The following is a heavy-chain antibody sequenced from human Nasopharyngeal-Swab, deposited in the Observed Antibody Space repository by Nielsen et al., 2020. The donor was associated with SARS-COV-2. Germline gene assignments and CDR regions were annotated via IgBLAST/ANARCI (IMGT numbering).Heavy chain of an antibody. CDR3: VKETVTGVPIWYAFDY. CDR2: ISSHGHTT. V-gene: IGHV3-64D*09. CDR1: GFTFSDYA. J-gene: IGHJ4*02. D-gene: IGHD1-20*01. Sequence: GGSLRLSCSASGFTFSDYAMHWVRQAPGKRPEFVSAISSHGHTTYYADSVKGRFSISRDNSKSTLYLHLSSLTTADTAVYFCVKETVTGVPIWYAFDYWGQGARVTVSS.